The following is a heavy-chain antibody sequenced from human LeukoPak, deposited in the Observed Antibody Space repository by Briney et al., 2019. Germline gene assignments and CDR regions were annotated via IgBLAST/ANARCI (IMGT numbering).Heavy chain of an antibody. CDR2: IYYSGST. CDR1: GGSISSSSYY. V-gene: IGHV4-39*01. CDR3: ARHALQPYSSSSGNYFDY. D-gene: IGHD6-6*01. Sequence: PSETLSLTCTVSGGSISSSSYYWGWIRQPPGKGLEWIGSIYYSGSTYYNPSLKSRVTISVDTSKNQFSLKLSSVTAADTAVYYCARHALQPYSSSSGNYFDYWGQGTLVTVSS. J-gene: IGHJ4*02.